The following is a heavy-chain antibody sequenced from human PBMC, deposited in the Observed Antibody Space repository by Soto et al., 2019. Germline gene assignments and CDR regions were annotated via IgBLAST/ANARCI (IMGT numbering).Heavy chain of an antibody. CDR2: IWYDGSNK. D-gene: IGHD2-15*01. Sequence: GGSLRLSCAASGFTFSSYGMHWVRQAPGKGLEWVAVIWYDGSNKYYADSVKGRFTISRDNSKNTLYLQMNSLRAEDTAVYYCAREDPVVTKSGLDYWGQGTLVTVSS. CDR3: AREDPVVTKSGLDY. CDR1: GFTFSSYG. J-gene: IGHJ4*02. V-gene: IGHV3-33*01.